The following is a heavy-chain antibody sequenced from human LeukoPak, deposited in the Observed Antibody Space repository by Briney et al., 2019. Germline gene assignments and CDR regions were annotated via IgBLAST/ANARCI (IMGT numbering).Heavy chain of an antibody. CDR1: GGSISSYY. Sequence: SGPTLVKPSETLSLTCTVSGGSISSYYWSWIRQPPGKGLEWIGYIYYSGSTNYNPSLKSRVTISVDTSKNQFSLKLSSVTAADTAVYYCAREPPRSRRPGLAFDIWGQGTMVTVSS. V-gene: IGHV4-59*01. CDR2: IYYSGST. J-gene: IGHJ3*02. CDR3: AREPPRSRRPGLAFDI.